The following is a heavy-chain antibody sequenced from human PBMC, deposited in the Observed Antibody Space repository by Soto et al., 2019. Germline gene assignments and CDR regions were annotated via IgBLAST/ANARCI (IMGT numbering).Heavy chain of an antibody. CDR2: SSNSGTFT. Sequence: LSLTCTVSGGSIGGSNYFWGWIRQSPGKGLEWVSYSSNSGTFTKYADSVKGRFSISRDNAKNSLYLEINSLRGEDTAIYYCARSGDNYNVLDYWGQGTPVTVSS. CDR1: GGSIGGSNYF. J-gene: IGHJ4*02. CDR3: ARSGDNYNVLDY. V-gene: IGHV3-11*03. D-gene: IGHD3-10*02.